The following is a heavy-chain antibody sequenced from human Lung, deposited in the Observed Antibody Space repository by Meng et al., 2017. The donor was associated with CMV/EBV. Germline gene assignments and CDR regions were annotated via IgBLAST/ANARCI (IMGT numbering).Heavy chain of an antibody. CDR3: ARASYYDFWSGPGNWFDP. V-gene: IGHV4-59*01. CDR1: GGSISSYY. CDR2: IYYSGST. D-gene: IGHD3-3*01. Sequence: GSLRLSCTVSGGSISSYYWSWIRQPPGKGLEWIGYIYYSGSTNYNPSLKSRVTISVDTSKNQFSLKLSSVTAADTAVYYCARASYYDFWSGPGNWFDPWGQGXLVTVSS. J-gene: IGHJ5*02.